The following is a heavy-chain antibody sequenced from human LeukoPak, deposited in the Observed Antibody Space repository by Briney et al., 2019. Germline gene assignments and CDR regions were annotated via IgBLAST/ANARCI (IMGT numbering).Heavy chain of an antibody. J-gene: IGHJ5*02. CDR3: ARHPKTTEGWFDP. Sequence: SETLSLTCTVSGGSISSYYWSWIRQPPGKGLEWIGYIYYSGSTNYNPSLKSRVTISVDTSKNQFSLKLSSVTAADTAVYYCARHPKTTEGWFDPWGQGTLVTVSS. V-gene: IGHV4-59*08. CDR2: IYYSGST. D-gene: IGHD4-17*01. CDR1: GGSISSYY.